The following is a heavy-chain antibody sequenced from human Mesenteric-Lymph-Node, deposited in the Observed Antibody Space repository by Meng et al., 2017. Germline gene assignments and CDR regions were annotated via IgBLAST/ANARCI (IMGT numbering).Heavy chain of an antibody. CDR3: AKDTAPGIAAAGYGMDV. D-gene: IGHD6-13*01. CDR2: ISSSGSTI. Sequence: GGSLRLSCAASGFTFDDYGMSWVRQAPGKGLEWVSYISSSGSTIYYADSVKGRFTISRDNAKNSLYLQMNSLRAEDTALYYCAKDTAPGIAAAGYGMDVWGQGTTVTVSS. J-gene: IGHJ6*02. CDR1: GFTFDDYG. V-gene: IGHV3-11*01.